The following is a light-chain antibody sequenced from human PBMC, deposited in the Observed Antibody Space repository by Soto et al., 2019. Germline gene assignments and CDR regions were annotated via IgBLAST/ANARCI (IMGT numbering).Light chain of an antibody. CDR2: AAS. J-gene: IGKJ3*01. Sequence: DIQMTQSPSSLSASVGDRVTITSRASQSISNYLNWYQQKPGKVPKLLIYAASSLQSGVPSRFSGSGSGTDFTLTISSLQPEDVATYYCQKYYSTPRTFGPGTKVDIK. CDR3: QKYYSTPRT. V-gene: IGKV1-27*01. CDR1: QSISNY.